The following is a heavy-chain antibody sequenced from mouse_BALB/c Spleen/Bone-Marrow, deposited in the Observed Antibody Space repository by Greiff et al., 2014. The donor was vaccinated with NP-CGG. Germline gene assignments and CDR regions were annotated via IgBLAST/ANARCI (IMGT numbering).Heavy chain of an antibody. CDR2: IRNKAKGYTT. V-gene: IGHV7-3*02. Sequence: EVKLVESGGGSVQPGGSLRLSCATSGFTFTDYYMSCVRRPPGKALEWLGFIRNKAKGYTTDYSASVKGRFTISRDNSQRILYLQMNTLRAEDSATYYCARDENVGIYWYFDVWGAGTTVIVSS. CDR3: ARDENVGIYWYFDV. J-gene: IGHJ1*01. CDR1: GFTFTDYY.